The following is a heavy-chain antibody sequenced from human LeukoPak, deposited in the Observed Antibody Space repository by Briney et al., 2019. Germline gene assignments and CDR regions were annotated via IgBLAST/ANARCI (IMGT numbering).Heavy chain of an antibody. CDR3: AIPKQQLTACDAFDI. J-gene: IGHJ3*02. CDR1: GYTFTGYY. CDR2: INPNSGNT. Sequence: ASVKVSCKASGYTFTGYYMHWVRQAPGQGLEWMGWINPNSGNTGYAQKFQGRVTMTRNTSISTAYMELSSLRSEDTAVYYCAIPKQQLTACDAFDIWGQGTMVTVSS. D-gene: IGHD6-13*01. V-gene: IGHV1-8*02.